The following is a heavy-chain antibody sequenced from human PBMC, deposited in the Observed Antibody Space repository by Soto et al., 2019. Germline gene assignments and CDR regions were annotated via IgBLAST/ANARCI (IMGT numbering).Heavy chain of an antibody. Sequence: GASVKVSCKVSGYTLRELSLHWVRQAPGKGLEWLAGYDLAKDETLYAQTLKGRITVTEDTSAVTAYMELRGLTFDDSAVYYCATGDQLSAEVTGISFSFWGQGTRVTVSS. V-gene: IGHV1-24*01. CDR1: GYTLRELS. J-gene: IGHJ4*02. CDR2: YDLAKDET. D-gene: IGHD2-21*02. CDR3: ATGDQLSAEVTGISFSF.